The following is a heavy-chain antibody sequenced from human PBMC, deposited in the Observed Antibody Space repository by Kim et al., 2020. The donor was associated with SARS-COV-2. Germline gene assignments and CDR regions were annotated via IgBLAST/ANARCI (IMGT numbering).Heavy chain of an antibody. CDR2: IYYSGIT. V-gene: IGHV4-39*01. CDR1: GGSISSSSYY. Sequence: SETLSLTCTVSGGSISSSSYYWGWIRQPPGKGLEWIGSIYYSGITYYNPSLETRVTISVDTSKNQFSLKLSSVTAADTAVYYCARSRQQQLVFNYYYGMDVWGQGTTVTVSS. D-gene: IGHD6-13*01. CDR3: ARSRQQQLVFNYYYGMDV. J-gene: IGHJ6*02.